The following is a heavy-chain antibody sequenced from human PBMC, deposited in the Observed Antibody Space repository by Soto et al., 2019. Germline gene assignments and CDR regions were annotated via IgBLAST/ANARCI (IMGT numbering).Heavy chain of an antibody. CDR1: GFTFSSYA. CDR2: ISGSGGST. D-gene: IGHD6-6*01. J-gene: IGHJ3*02. Sequence: GGSLRLSCAASGFTFSSYAMSWVRQAPGKGLEWVSAISGSGGSTYYADSVKGRFTISRDNSKNTLYLQMNSLRAEDTAVYVCAKDSGVSPRLFRQLWAFDIWGQGTMVTVSS. V-gene: IGHV3-23*01. CDR3: AKDSGVSPRLFRQLWAFDI.